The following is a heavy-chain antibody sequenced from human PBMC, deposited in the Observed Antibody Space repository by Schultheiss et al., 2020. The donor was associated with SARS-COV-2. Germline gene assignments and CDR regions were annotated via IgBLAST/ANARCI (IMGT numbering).Heavy chain of an antibody. CDR2: ISWNSGSI. Sequence: GGSLRLSCAASGFTFSSYAMSWVRQAPGKGLEWVSGISWNSGSIGYADSVKGRFTILRDDSKSIAYLQMNSLKTEDTAVYYCTSSSWYLYFDYWGQGTLVTVSS. CDR3: TSSSWYLYFDY. CDR1: GFTFSSYA. D-gene: IGHD6-13*01. V-gene: IGHV3-9*01. J-gene: IGHJ4*02.